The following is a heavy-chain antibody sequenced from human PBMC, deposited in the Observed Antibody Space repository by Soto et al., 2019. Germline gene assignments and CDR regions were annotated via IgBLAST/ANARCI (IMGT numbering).Heavy chain of an antibody. Sequence: QVQLVQSGAEVKKPGASVKVSCKASGYTFTSYGISWVRQAPGQGLEWMGWISAYNGNTHYAQKLQGRVTMTTDTSTSTAYMELRSLRSDDKAVYYCARTGDGYNLRLPFWPLTYWVQGTLVTVSS. CDR3: ARTGDGYNLRLPFWPLTY. CDR1: GYTFTSYG. V-gene: IGHV1-18*01. J-gene: IGHJ4*02. D-gene: IGHD2-21*01. CDR2: ISAYNGNT.